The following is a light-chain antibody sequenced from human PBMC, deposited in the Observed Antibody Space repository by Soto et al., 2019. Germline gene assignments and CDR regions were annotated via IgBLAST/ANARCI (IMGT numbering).Light chain of an antibody. V-gene: IGKV3-20*01. J-gene: IGKJ1*01. CDR2: GAS. Sequence: IVLKQSPGTLSLSPGERATLSCMASQSVSSSYLAWYQQKPGQAPRLLIYGASSRATGIPDRFSGSGSGTDFTLTISRLEPEDFAVYYCQQYGSSPTWTFGQGTKVDIK. CDR3: QQYGSSPTWT. CDR1: QSVSSSY.